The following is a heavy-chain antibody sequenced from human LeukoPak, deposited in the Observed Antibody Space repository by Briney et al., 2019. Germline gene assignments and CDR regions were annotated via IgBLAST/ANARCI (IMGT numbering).Heavy chain of an antibody. D-gene: IGHD3/OR15-3a*01. Sequence: GGSLRLSCAASGFSISDYYMSWVRQAPGKGLEWVSTIERGTSTLYAGSVKGRFTISRDNTKNTLYLQMNSLRAEDTAVYYCGRGGYDFDAWGPGTTVSVFS. V-gene: IGHV3-66*01. CDR3: GRGGYDFDA. CDR1: GFSISDYY. J-gene: IGHJ6*02. CDR2: IERGTST.